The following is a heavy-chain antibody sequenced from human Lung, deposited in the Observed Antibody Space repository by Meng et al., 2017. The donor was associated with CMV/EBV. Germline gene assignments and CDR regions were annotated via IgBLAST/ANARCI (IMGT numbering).Heavy chain of an antibody. CDR3: ASPSPHYDT. Sequence: LDCTVCGGSIRSHSDHWGWVRQPTGKGLEWIGSSYYTGKTYQNQSLKSRVIMSVDTSKNQFSLELTSVTAADTAVYYCASPSPHYDTWGQGTLVTVSS. CDR2: SYYTGKT. J-gene: IGHJ5*02. V-gene: IGHV4-39*01. CDR1: GGSIRSHSDH. D-gene: IGHD3-9*01.